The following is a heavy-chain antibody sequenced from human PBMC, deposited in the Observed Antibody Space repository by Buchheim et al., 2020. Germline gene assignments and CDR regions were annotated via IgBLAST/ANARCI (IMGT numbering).Heavy chain of an antibody. CDR3: ARDSLRYYYYGMDV. J-gene: IGHJ6*02. Sequence: EVQLVESGGGLVQPGGSLRLSCAASGFMFSSYEMNWVRQAPGKGLEWVSYISSSGSTKYYADSVKGRFTISRDNAKNSLYLQMNSLRAEDTAVYYCARDSLRYYYYGMDVWGQGTT. CDR1: GFMFSSYE. V-gene: IGHV3-48*03. CDR2: ISSSGSTK.